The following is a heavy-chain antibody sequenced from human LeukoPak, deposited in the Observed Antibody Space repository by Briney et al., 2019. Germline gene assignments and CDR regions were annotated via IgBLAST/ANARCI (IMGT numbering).Heavy chain of an antibody. J-gene: IGHJ4*02. V-gene: IGHV5-10-1*01. CDR3: ARHSARYYDSSGYYFDY. CDR2: IDPSDSYT. Sequence: GESLKISCKGSGYSFTSYWISWVRQMPGKGLEWMGTIDPSDSYTNYSPSFQGHVTISADKSISAAYLQWSTLKASDTAMYYCARHSARYYDSSGYYFDYWGQGTLVTVSS. CDR1: GYSFTSYW. D-gene: IGHD3-22*01.